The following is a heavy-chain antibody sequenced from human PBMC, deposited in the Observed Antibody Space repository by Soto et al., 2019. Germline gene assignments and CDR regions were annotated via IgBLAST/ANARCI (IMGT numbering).Heavy chain of an antibody. Sequence: SETLSLTCTVSGGSISSSNWWSWVRQPPGKGLEWIGEIYHSGSTNYNPSLKSRVTISVDKSNNQFSLTLSSVTAADTAVYYCARVSGSYYYGMDVWGQGTTVTVSS. J-gene: IGHJ6*02. CDR2: IYHSGST. CDR3: ARVSGSYYYGMDV. D-gene: IGHD3-10*01. CDR1: GGSISSSNW. V-gene: IGHV4-4*02.